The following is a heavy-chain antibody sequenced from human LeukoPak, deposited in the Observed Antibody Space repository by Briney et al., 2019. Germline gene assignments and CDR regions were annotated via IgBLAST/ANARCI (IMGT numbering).Heavy chain of an antibody. CDR2: IIPIFGTA. V-gene: IGHV1-69*01. CDR3: ARVGYCSGGSCYRIDY. Sequence: SVKVSCKASGGTFSSYAISWVRQAPGQGLEWMGGIIPIFGTANYAQKFQGRVTITADESTSTAYMELSSLRSEDTAVYYCARVGYCSGGSCYRIDYWAREPWSPSPQ. J-gene: IGHJ4*02. CDR1: GGTFSSYA. D-gene: IGHD2-15*01.